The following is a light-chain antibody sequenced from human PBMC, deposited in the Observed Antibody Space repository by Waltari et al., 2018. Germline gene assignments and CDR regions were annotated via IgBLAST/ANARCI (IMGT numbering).Light chain of an antibody. Sequence: SYVLTQPPSASEAPGQTARITCGGDNIGSKGVQWYQQKAGQAPLLLIYYGSDRPSGIPERFSGSNSENAATLTISRVEVADEAAYYCQVWDSNSDLVVFGGGTKLTVL. CDR3: QVWDSNSDLVV. CDR2: YGS. CDR1: NIGSKG. V-gene: IGLV3-21*01. J-gene: IGLJ2*01.